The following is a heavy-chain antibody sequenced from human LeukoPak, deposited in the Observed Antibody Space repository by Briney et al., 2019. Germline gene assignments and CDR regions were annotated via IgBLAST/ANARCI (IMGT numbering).Heavy chain of an antibody. V-gene: IGHV1-2*02. D-gene: IGHD3-22*01. CDR2: INPNSGVT. CDR1: GYTFTDYY. J-gene: IGHJ4*02. CDR3: ARPSDILGGGFYAFDV. Sequence: GASVKVSCKASGYTFTDYYMHWLRQAPGQGLDWMGWINPNSGVTYYAQDFRGRVTLTHDTSLTTAYMELSGLTSGDTALYFCARPSDILGGGFYAFDVWGQGTLVTVSS.